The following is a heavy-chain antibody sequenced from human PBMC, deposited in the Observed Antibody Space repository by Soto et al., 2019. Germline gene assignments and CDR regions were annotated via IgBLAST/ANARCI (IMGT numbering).Heavy chain of an antibody. V-gene: IGHV3-72*01. Sequence: EVQLEESGGGLVQPGGSLRLSCAASGFTFSEYYMDWVRQAQGKGLEWVGRSRNKANSYTTEYAAFVKGRFTISRDDSKNSVYLQKDSLKTEDTAVYYCARGYSSGGYAFHIWGQGTMVTASS. J-gene: IGHJ3*02. CDR2: SRNKANSYTT. D-gene: IGHD6-19*01. CDR1: GFTFSEYY. CDR3: ARGYSSGGYAFHI.